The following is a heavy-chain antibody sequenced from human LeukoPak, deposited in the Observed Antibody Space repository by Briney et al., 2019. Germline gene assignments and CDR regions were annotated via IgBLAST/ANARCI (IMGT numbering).Heavy chain of an antibody. D-gene: IGHD4-17*01. CDR1: GFTFRSCS. CDR2: IGGSGART. J-gene: IGHJ4*02. Sequence: GGPLRLSCAASGFTFRSCSMIWVRQAPGKGLQWVSAIGGSGARTDYADSVKGRFTISRDNSKNTLYLQMSSLRAEDMAVYYCVKRYGDYVGAYTDWGQGTLVTVSS. CDR3: VKRYGDYVGAYTD. V-gene: IGHV3-23*01.